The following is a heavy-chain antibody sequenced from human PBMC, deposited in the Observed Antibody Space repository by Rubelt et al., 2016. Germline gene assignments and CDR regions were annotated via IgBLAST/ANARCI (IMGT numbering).Heavy chain of an antibody. Sequence: QVRLQESGPGLVKPSETLSLTCTVSGASVNNYYWTWVRQPPGKGLEWIGEIYHSGSSIYNPSLKSRVTISVDQSKNQFSLERSSVSAADTAVYYCARREDGSGSYGFWGQGTLVTVSS. CDR1: GASVNNYY. CDR3: ARREDGSGSYGF. D-gene: IGHD3-10*01. J-gene: IGHJ4*02. CDR2: IYHSGSS. V-gene: IGHV4-59*02.